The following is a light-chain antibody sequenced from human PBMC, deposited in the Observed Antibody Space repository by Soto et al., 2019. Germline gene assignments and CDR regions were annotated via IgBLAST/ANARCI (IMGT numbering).Light chain of an antibody. CDR1: QSLVHSDGNTY. Sequence: DVVMTQSPLSLPVTLGQPASISCRSSQSLVHSDGNTYLNWFQQRPGQSPSRLIYKVSNRDSGDQHRFGGSGSGSDFTLEIRSLQAEYVGVDYCMQGTHWPWTFGQGTRVEIK. V-gene: IGKV2-30*02. CDR3: MQGTHWPWT. CDR2: KVS. J-gene: IGKJ1*01.